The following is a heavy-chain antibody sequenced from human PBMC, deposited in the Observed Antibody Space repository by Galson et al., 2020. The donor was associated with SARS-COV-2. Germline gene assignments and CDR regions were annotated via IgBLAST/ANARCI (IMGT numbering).Heavy chain of an antibody. D-gene: IGHD1-1*01. CDR1: GFTFAEYA. V-gene: IGHV3-9*01. CDR3: AKDIGGDWNGDGTWYYYDR. J-gene: IGHJ4*02. CDR2: ISWNSGDI. Sequence: SLKISCAASGFTFAEYAMHWVRQAQGKGLEWVSGISWNSGDIGYADSVRGRFTISRDNAKNSLFLQMHSLRADDTAFYYCAKDIGGDWNGDGTWYYYDRWGQGTQVTVSS.